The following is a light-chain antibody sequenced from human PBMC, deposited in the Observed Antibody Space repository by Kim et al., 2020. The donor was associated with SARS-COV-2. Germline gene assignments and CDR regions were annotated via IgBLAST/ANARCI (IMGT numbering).Light chain of an antibody. CDR2: AAS. J-gene: IGKJ4*01. V-gene: IGKV1-27*01. CDR3: QKYNSAPLT. Sequence: DIQMTQSPSSLSASVGDRVTITCRASQGISSYLAWYQQKPGKVPKLLIYAASTLQSGVPSRFSGSGSGTDFTLTISSLQPEDVATYYCQKYNSAPLTFGEGTKVDIK. CDR1: QGISSY.